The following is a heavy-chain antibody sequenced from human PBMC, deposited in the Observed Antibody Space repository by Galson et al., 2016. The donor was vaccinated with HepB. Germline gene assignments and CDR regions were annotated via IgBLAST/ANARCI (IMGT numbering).Heavy chain of an antibody. D-gene: IGHD2-21*02. J-gene: IGHJ1*01. V-gene: IGHV4-39*01. CDR2: IFHIGST. Sequence: ETLSLTCTVSGGPISSNRYYWGWIRQPPGKGLEWIGSIFHIGSTYYNASLKSRATISVDTSKSQFSLKLRSLTATDTAVYYCARFGGDWGFWGQGNLVIASS. CDR1: GGPISSNRYY. CDR3: ARFGGDWGF.